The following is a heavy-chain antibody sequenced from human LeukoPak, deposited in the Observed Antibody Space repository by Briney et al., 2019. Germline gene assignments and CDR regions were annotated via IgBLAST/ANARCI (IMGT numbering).Heavy chain of an antibody. V-gene: IGHV3-64*01. CDR1: GFTFSSYA. CDR2: ISTNGGST. D-gene: IGHD2-15*01. Sequence: GGSLRLSCAASGFTFSSYAMHWVRQAPGKGLEYVSAISTNGGSTYYANSVKGRFTISRDNSKNTLYLQMGSLRAEDMAVYYCATVSYCSGGSCYGGGLYGMDVWGQGTTVTVSS. CDR3: ATVSYCSGGSCYGGGLYGMDV. J-gene: IGHJ6*02.